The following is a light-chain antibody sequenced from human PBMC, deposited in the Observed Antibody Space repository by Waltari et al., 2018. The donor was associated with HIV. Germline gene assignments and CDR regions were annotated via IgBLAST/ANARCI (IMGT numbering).Light chain of an antibody. CDR2: YDD. Sequence: QSVLTPPPSVSEAPRPRVTISCSGSSSNIGNNAVNWYQQLPGKPPKLLIYYDDLLASGVSDRFSGSKSGTSASLAISGLQSEDESDYYCAAWDDSLNGVVFGGGTKLTVL. J-gene: IGLJ2*01. CDR1: SSNIGNNA. V-gene: IGLV1-36*01. CDR3: AAWDDSLNGVV.